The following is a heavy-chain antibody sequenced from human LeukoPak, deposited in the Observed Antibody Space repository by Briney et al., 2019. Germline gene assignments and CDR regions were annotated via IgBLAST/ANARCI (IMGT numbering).Heavy chain of an antibody. CDR1: GYTFTNYA. Sequence: GASVKVSCKASGYTFTNYAISWVRQAPGQGLEWMGWISGYNGNTNYAQKLRGRVTMTTDTSTRTAYMELRSLRSDDTAVYYCARGLEWLTRRHTWFDPWGQGTLVTVSS. J-gene: IGHJ5*02. CDR2: ISGYNGNT. D-gene: IGHD3-3*01. CDR3: ARGLEWLTRRHTWFDP. V-gene: IGHV1-18*01.